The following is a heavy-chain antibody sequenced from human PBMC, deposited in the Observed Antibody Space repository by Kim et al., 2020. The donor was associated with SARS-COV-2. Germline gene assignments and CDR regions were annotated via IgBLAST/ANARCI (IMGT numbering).Heavy chain of an antibody. CDR3: ANLPRVVPSYYYYGMDV. Sequence: GGSLRLSCAASGFTFSSYAMSWVRQAPGKGQEWVSAISGSGGSTYYADSVKGRFTISRDNSKNTLYLQMNSLRAEDTAVYYCANLPRVVPSYYYYGMDVWGQGTTVTVSS. CDR2: ISGSGGST. CDR1: GFTFSSYA. J-gene: IGHJ6*02. V-gene: IGHV3-23*01. D-gene: IGHD2-2*01.